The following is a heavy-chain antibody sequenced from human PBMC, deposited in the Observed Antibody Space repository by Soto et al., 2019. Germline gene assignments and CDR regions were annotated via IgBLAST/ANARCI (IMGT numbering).Heavy chain of an antibody. CDR2: INPNSGGT. V-gene: IGHV1-2*02. D-gene: IGHD1-26*01. CDR1: GYTFTGYY. Sequence: WASVKVSCKASGYTFTGYYMHWVRQAPGQGLEWMGWINPNSGGTNYAQKFQGRVAMTRDTSISTAYMELSRLRSDDTAVYYCARDGGLVGATPLGYWGQGTLVTVSS. CDR3: ARDGGLVGATPLGY. J-gene: IGHJ4*02.